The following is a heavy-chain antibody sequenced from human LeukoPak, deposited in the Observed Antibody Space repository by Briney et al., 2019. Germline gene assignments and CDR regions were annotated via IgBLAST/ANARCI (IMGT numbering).Heavy chain of an antibody. V-gene: IGHV3-21*01. CDR3: ARGRSGE. CDR1: GFTFANYA. J-gene: IGHJ4*02. Sequence: PGGSLRLSCIASGFTFANYAMTWVRQAPGKGLEWVSTITSTSYTFYADSLKDRFTISRDNANNSLYLQMSSLRAEDTAVYYCARGRSGEWGQGTLVTVSS. CDR2: ITSTSYT.